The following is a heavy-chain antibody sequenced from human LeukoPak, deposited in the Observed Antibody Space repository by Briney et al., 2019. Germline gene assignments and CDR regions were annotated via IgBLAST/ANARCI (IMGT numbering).Heavy chain of an antibody. J-gene: IGHJ4*02. Sequence: SETLSLTCAVYGGSFSGYYWSWIRQPPGKGLEWIGEINHSGSTNYNPSLKSRVTISVDTSKNQFSLKLSSVTAADTAVYYCARGLAPNPRFDYWGQGTLVTLSS. CDR2: INHSGST. CDR3: ARGLAPNPRFDY. V-gene: IGHV4-34*01. CDR1: GGSFSGYY.